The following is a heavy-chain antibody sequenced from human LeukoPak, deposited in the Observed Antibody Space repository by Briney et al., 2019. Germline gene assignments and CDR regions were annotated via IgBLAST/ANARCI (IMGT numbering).Heavy chain of an antibody. D-gene: IGHD3-3*01. J-gene: IGHJ4*02. Sequence: PSETLSLTCAVYGGSFSGYYWSWIRQPPGKGLEWIGEINHSGSTNYNPSLKSRVTISVDTSKNQFSLKLSSVTAADTAVYYCARDSAPPYYDFWSGYYIDYWGQGTLVTVSS. V-gene: IGHV4-34*01. CDR1: GGSFSGYY. CDR2: INHSGST. CDR3: ARDSAPPYYDFWSGYYIDY.